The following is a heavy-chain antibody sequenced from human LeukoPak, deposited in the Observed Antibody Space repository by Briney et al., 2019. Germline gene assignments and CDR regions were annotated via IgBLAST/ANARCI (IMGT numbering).Heavy chain of an antibody. V-gene: IGHV4-34*01. CDR2: INHSGST. CDR1: GGSFSGYY. CDR3: ARAPGDYSGYYYYYMDV. D-gene: IGHD5-12*01. J-gene: IGHJ6*03. Sequence: SETLSLTCAVYGGSFSGYYWSWIRQPPGKGLEWIGEINHSGSTNYNPSLKSRVTISVDTSKNQFSLKLSSVTAADTAVYYCARAPGDYSGYYYYYMDVWGKGTTVTISS.